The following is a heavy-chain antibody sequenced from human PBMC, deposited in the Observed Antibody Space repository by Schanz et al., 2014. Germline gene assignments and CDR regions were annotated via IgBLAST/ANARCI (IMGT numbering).Heavy chain of an antibody. J-gene: IGHJ6*02. CDR3: AKVWKDHRIAGRPGWSDGMDV. V-gene: IGHV3-23*04. D-gene: IGHD6-6*01. Sequence: EVQLVESGGVVAQPGGSLRLSCAASGFSFDDYTMHWVRQAPGKGLEWVSCIRGSGGSTLYADSVQGRFTISRDDSKNMLYLQMNSLRAEDTAVYYCAKVWKDHRIAGRPGWSDGMDVWGQGTTVTVSS. CDR1: GFSFDDYT. CDR2: IRGSGGST.